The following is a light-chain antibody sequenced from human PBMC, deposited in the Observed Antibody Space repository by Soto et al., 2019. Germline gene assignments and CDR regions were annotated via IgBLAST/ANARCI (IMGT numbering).Light chain of an antibody. CDR1: SSDVGGYNY. J-gene: IGLJ3*02. CDR3: SSYPGSGV. Sequence: QSALTQPPSASGSPGQSVTISCTGTSSDVGGYNYVSWYQQHPGKAPKLIIYEVSKRPSGVPDRFSGSKSGNTASLTVSGLQAEDEADYYCSSYPGSGVFGGGTKLTVL. V-gene: IGLV2-8*01. CDR2: EVS.